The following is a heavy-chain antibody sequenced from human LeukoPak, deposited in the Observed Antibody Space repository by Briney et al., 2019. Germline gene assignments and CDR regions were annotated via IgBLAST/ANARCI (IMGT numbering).Heavy chain of an antibody. CDR1: GGSISSSSYY. J-gene: IGHJ5*02. CDR3: ARGRPYQLLFTPGTS. D-gene: IGHD2-2*01. V-gene: IGHV4-39*01. Sequence: SETLSLTCTVSGGSISSSSYYWGWIRQPPGKGLEWIGSIYYSGSTYYNPSLKSRVTVSVDTSKNQLSLKLRSVTAADTAVYYCARGRPYQLLFTPGTSWGQGTLVTVSS. CDR2: IYYSGST.